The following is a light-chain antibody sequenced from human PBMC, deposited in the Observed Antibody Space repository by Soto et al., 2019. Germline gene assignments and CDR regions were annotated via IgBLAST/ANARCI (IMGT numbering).Light chain of an antibody. CDR1: QSISSW. J-gene: IGKJ1*01. CDR3: QHRGL. V-gene: IGKV1-5*01. CDR2: DDS. Sequence: GDRVTITCRASQSISSWLAWYQQKPGKAPKLLIYDDSSLESGVPSRFSGSGSGTEFTLTISSLQPDDVATYYCQHRGLFGQGTKVDIK.